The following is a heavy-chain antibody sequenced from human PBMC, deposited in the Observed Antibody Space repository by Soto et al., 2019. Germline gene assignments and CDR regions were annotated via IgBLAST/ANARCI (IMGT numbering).Heavy chain of an antibody. CDR1: GFTFSSYG. V-gene: IGHV3-30*18. CDR2: ISYDGSNK. CDR3: AKGGRTYYYYGMDV. D-gene: IGHD3-16*01. Sequence: GSLRLSCAASGFTFSSYGMHWVRQAPGKGLEWVAVISYDGSNKYYADSVKGRFTISRGSSKNTLYLQMNSLRAEDTAVYYCAKGGRTYYYYGMDVWGQGTTVTVSS. J-gene: IGHJ6*02.